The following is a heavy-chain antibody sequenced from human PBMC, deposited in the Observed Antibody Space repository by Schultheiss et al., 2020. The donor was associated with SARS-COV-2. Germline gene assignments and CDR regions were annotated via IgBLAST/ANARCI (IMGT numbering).Heavy chain of an antibody. D-gene: IGHD3-10*01. Sequence: SETLSLTCTVSGGSISSYYWSWIRQPPGKGLEWIGYIYHSGSTYYNPSLKSRVTISVDTSKNQFSLKLSSVTAADTAVYYCARRIGVLLWFGELLTSRTEHNWFDPWGQGTLVTVSS. J-gene: IGHJ5*02. V-gene: IGHV4-59*04. CDR3: ARRIGVLLWFGELLTSRTEHNWFDP. CDR1: GGSISSYY. CDR2: IYHSGST.